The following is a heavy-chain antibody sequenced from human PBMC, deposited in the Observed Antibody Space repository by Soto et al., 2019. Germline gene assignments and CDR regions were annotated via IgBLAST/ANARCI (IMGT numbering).Heavy chain of an antibody. D-gene: IGHD2-21*02. J-gene: IGHJ4*02. CDR1: GYTFTGYH. CDR2: INPNSGVT. Sequence: QVELVQSGAEVKKPGASVKVSCKASGYTFTGYHMHWVRQAPGQGLEWMGWINPNSGVTIYAQKFQGGVIMTRETPITTAYMELSRLTPDDTAVYYCARRLGLLVTPIPGYWGQGTLVTVSS. CDR3: ARRLGLLVTPIPGY. V-gene: IGHV1-2*02.